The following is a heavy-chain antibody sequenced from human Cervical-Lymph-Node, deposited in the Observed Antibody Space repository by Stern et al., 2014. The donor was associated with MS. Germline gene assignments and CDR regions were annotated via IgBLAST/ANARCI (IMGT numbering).Heavy chain of an antibody. D-gene: IGHD2-8*01. Sequence: QVQLVESGGGLVKPGGSLRLSCEGSGFTFSDYYMTWIRQAPGKGLEWISYISSSGSTISYADSVKGRFTISRDNAKNSLYLQMSSLRAEDTAVYYCARGDIVLLEYAPYFDYWGQGTLVTVSS. CDR1: GFTFSDYY. J-gene: IGHJ4*02. CDR3: ARGDIVLLEYAPYFDY. V-gene: IGHV3-11*01. CDR2: ISSSGSTI.